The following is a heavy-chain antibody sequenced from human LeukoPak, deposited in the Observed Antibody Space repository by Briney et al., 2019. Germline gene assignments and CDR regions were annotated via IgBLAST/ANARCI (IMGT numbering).Heavy chain of an antibody. V-gene: IGHV1-69*05. CDR2: IIPTFGTA. CDR3: ARDRGTTVTTGKGGWFDP. J-gene: IGHJ5*02. D-gene: IGHD4-17*01. Sequence: GASVKVSCKASGGTFSSYAISWVRQAPGQGLEWMGRIIPTFGTANYAQKFQGRVTITTDESTSTAYMELSSLRSEDTAVYYCARDRGTTVTTGKGGWFDPWGQGTLVTVSS. CDR1: GGTFSSYA.